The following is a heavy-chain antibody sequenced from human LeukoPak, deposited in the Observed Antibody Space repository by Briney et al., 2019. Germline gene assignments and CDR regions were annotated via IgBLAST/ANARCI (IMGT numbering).Heavy chain of an antibody. CDR2: ISAYNGNT. D-gene: IGHD6-19*01. CDR3: ARVPHSSGNDY. CDR1: GGTFSSYA. V-gene: IGHV1-18*01. Sequence: GASVKVSCKASGGTFSSYAISWVRQAPGQGLEWMGWISAYNGNTNYAQKLQGRVTMTTDTSTSTAYMELRSLRSDDTAVYYCARVPHSSGNDYWGQGTLVTVSS. J-gene: IGHJ4*02.